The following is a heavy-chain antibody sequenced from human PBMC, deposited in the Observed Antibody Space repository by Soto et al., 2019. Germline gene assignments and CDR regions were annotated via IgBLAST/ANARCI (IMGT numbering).Heavy chain of an antibody. J-gene: IGHJ5*02. CDR2: IIPIFGTA. V-gene: IGHV1-69*06. CDR1: GGTCSSYA. CDR3: ARESYSYGPFDP. Sequence: ASVKVSCKASGGTCSSYAISWARQAPGQGLEWMGGIIPIFGTANYAQKFQGRVTITADKSTSTAYMELSSLRSEDTAVYYCARESYSYGPFDPWGQGTLVTVSS. D-gene: IGHD5-18*01.